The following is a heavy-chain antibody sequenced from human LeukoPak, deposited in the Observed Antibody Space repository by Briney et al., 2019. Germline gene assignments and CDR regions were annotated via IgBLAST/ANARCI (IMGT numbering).Heavy chain of an antibody. V-gene: IGHV1-69*01. D-gene: IGHD2-2*01. Sequence: SVKVSCKASGGTFSSYAISWVRQAPGQGLEWMGGIIPIFGTANYAQKFQGRVTITADESTSTAYVELSSLRSEDTAVYYCEREYCRSTSCYGVDYWGQGTLVTVSS. J-gene: IGHJ4*02. CDR2: IIPIFGTA. CDR1: GGTFSSYA. CDR3: EREYCRSTSCYGVDY.